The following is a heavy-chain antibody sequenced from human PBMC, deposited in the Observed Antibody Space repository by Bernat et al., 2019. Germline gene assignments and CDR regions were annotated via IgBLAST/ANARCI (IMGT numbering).Heavy chain of an antibody. V-gene: IGHV3-72*01. Sequence: EVQLVESGGGLVQPGGSLRLSCAASVLTFSDHYMDWVRQAPGKGLEWAGRSRNKANSYTAEYAASVKGRFTISRDDSKNSLYLQMNRLKTEDTAVYYCARARSGSDFDYWGQGTLVTVSS. CDR2: SRNKANSYTA. J-gene: IGHJ4*02. CDR1: VLTFSDHY. D-gene: IGHD1-26*01. CDR3: ARARSGSDFDY.